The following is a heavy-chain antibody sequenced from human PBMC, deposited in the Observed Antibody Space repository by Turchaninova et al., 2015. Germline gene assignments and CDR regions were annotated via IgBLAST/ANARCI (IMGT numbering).Heavy chain of an antibody. D-gene: IGHD5-24*01. CDR3: ASSNTDGYNHFDY. V-gene: IGHV4-59*01. CDR2: IHYSGST. CDR1: GGSLSRYY. Sequence: QVQLHESGPGLVKPSETLSLTCTVSGGSLSRYYWSWIRQPPGKGLEWIGFIHYSGSTNYNPSPKSRVTRSVDTSKNQFSLKLSSVTAADTAVYYCASSNTDGYNHFDYWGQGTLVTVSS. J-gene: IGHJ4*02.